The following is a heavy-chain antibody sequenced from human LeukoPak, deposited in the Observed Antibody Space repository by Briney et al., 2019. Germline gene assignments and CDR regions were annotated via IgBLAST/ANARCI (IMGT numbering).Heavy chain of an antibody. J-gene: IGHJ4*02. V-gene: IGHV1-3*01. Sequence: GASVKVSCKASGYTFTSYAMHWVRQAPGQRLEWMGWINAGNGNTKYSQKFQGRVTITRDTSASTAYMELSSLRSEDTAVYYCARYSSSWDALDYWGQGTLVTVSS. CDR1: GYTFTSYA. CDR3: ARYSSSWDALDY. D-gene: IGHD6-13*01. CDR2: INAGNGNT.